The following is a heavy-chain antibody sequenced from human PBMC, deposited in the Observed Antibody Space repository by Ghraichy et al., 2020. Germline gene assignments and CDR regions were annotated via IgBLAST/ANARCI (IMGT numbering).Heavy chain of an antibody. Sequence: GGSLRLSCAASGFTFSDYTMHWVRQIPGKGLEWLAVIGHDGVNKLYRESVKGRFTISRDNSKNTLSLQMNSLRAEDTALYYCASSQPAYVIDYFDFWGQGTLVTVSS. J-gene: IGHJ4*02. CDR2: IGHDGVNK. CDR3: ASSQPAYVIDYFDF. D-gene: IGHD2-21*01. CDR1: GFTFSDYT. V-gene: IGHV3-30-3*01.